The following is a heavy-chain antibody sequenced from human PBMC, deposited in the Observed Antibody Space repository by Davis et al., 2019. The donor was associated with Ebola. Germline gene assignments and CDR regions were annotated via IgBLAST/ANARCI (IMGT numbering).Heavy chain of an antibody. CDR3: ADTGDFYDTYEMDV. CDR1: GFTFDSYA. Sequence: PGGSLRLSCAASGFTFDSYAMSWVRQAPGKGLEWVSAISGSGGSAYYADSVKGRFTISRDNSRNTLFLQMSSLIAEDTADYYCADTGDFYDTYEMDVWGQGTTVTVSS. CDR2: ISGSGGSA. D-gene: IGHD3-3*01. V-gene: IGHV3-23*01. J-gene: IGHJ6*02.